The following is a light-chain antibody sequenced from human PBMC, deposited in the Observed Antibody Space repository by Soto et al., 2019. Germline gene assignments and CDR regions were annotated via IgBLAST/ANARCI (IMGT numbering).Light chain of an antibody. CDR1: SGYSTYI. V-gene: IGLV4-60*03. CDR3: ETWDSNTFVV. J-gene: IGLJ2*01. Sequence: QPVLTQSSSASASLGSSVKLTCTLSSGYSTYIIAWHQQQPGKAPRYLMKVERSGSYNKGSGVPDRFSGSSSGADRYLTISYLQSEDEADYYCETWDSNTFVVFGGGTQLTVL. CDR2: VERSGSY.